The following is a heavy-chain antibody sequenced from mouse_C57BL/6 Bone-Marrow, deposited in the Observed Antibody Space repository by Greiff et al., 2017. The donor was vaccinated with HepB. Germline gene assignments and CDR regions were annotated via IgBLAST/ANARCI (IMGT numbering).Heavy chain of an antibody. V-gene: IGHV5-4*03. Sequence: EVKLMESGGGLVKPGGSLELSCAASGFTFSSYAMSWVRQTPEKRLEWVATISDGGSYTYYPDNVKGRFTISRDNAKNNLYLQMSHLKSEDTAMYYCARGDYYGSSSWFAYWGQGTLVTVSA. CDR2: ISDGGSYT. CDR1: GFTFSSYA. J-gene: IGHJ3*01. D-gene: IGHD1-1*01. CDR3: ARGDYYGSSSWFAY.